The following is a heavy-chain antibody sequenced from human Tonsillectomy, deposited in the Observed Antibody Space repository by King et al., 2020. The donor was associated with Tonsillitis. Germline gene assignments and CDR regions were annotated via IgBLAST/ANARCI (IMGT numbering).Heavy chain of an antibody. J-gene: IGHJ4*02. CDR2: ISGSGGST. CDR1: GFTFSSYA. Sequence: VQLVESGGGLVQPGGSLRLSCAASGFTFSSYAMSWVRQAPGKGLEWVSAISGSGGSTYYADSVKGRFTISRDNSKNTLYLQMNSLRAEDTAVYYCAKDPVIREDYGDYKDYWGQGTLVTVSS. V-gene: IGHV3-23*04. D-gene: IGHD4-17*01. CDR3: AKDPVIREDYGDYKDY.